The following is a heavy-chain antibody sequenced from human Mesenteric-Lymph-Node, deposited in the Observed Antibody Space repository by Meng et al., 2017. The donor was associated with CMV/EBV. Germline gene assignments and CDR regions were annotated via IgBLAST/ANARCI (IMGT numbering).Heavy chain of an antibody. Sequence: GGSLKISCTVSGFILGDYAMSWVRQAPGKGREWVGFIRRKVFGGTTEYVASVKGRFTISRDDSKRIAYLQMGSLKPEDTAVYYCLSHYDSSDSPVDYWGQGTLVTVSS. D-gene: IGHD3-22*01. J-gene: IGHJ4*02. CDR1: GFILGDYA. CDR3: LSHYDSSDSPVDY. V-gene: IGHV3-49*04. CDR2: IRRKVFGGTT.